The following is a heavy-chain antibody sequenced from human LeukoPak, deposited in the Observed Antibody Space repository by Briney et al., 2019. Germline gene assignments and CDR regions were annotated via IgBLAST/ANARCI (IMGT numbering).Heavy chain of an antibody. CDR3: AKDSGDYYDFWSGYFGATVGWAFDI. J-gene: IGHJ3*02. Sequence: PGGSLRLSCAASGFTFSSYGMHWVRQAPGKGLEWVAVISYDGSNKYYADSVKGRFTISRDNSKNTLYLQMNSLRAEDTAVYYCAKDSGDYYDFWSGYFGATVGWAFDIWGQGTMVTVSS. CDR1: GFTFSSYG. D-gene: IGHD3-3*01. V-gene: IGHV3-30*18. CDR2: ISYDGSNK.